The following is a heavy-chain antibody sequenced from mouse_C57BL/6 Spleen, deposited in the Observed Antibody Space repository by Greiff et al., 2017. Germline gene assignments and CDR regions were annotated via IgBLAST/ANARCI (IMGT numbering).Heavy chain of an antibody. CDR3: TRLYDGYYFDY. CDR1: GYTFTDYE. D-gene: IGHD2-3*01. CDR2: IDPETGGT. Sequence: QVQLQQSGAELVRPGASVTLSCKASGYTFTDYEMHWVKQTPVHGLEWIGAIDPETGGTAYNQKFKGKAILTADKSSSTAYMELRSLTSEDSAVYYCTRLYDGYYFDYGGQGTTLTVSS. V-gene: IGHV1-15*01. J-gene: IGHJ2*01.